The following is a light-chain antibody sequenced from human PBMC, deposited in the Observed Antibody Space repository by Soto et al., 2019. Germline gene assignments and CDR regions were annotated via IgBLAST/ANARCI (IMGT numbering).Light chain of an antibody. J-gene: IGKJ1*01. CDR1: QSIGST. Sequence: EIVMTQSPATLSVSPGERATLSCRASQSIGSTLAWYQQKPGQTPRLLIYDASTRATGIPARFSGIGSGTEFSLIISSLQSEDFAVYYCQQYDNWPWTFGQGTK. CDR2: DAS. V-gene: IGKV3-15*01. CDR3: QQYDNWPWT.